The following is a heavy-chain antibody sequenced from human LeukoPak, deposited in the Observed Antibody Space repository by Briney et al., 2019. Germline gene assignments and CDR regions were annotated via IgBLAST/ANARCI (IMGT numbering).Heavy chain of an antibody. CDR2: IGTASDT. D-gene: IGHD1-1*01. V-gene: IGHV3-13*01. J-gene: IGHJ6*03. CDR1: GFTFSSFY. CDR3: ARGPPRGKYYYMDV. Sequence: GGSLRLSCAASGFTFSSFYIHWVRQPTGQGLEWVSTIGTASDTYYPGSVEGRFTLSRDNAKNSLYLQINSLTAGDTAVYYCARGPPRGKYYYMDVWGKGTTVTVSS.